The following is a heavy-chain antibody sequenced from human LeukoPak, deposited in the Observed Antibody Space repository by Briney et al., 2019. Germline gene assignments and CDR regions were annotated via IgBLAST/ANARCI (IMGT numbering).Heavy chain of an antibody. J-gene: IGHJ4*02. Sequence: GGSLRLSCAASGFTFSSYAMSWVRQAPGKGLEWVSAISGSGSSTNYADSVKGRFTISRDNSKNMVYLQMNSLRVEDTAVYFCAKGGRSSSTWYFYYWGQGTLVTVSS. CDR3: AKGGRSSSTWYFYY. D-gene: IGHD6-13*01. V-gene: IGHV3-23*01. CDR2: ISGSGSST. CDR1: GFTFSSYA.